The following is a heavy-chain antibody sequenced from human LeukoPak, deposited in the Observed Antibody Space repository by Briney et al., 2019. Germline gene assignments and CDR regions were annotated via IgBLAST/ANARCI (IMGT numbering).Heavy chain of an antibody. J-gene: IGHJ5*02. V-gene: IGHV5-51*01. CDR1: GSSFTSYW. CDR3: ARQSYPLRDRGWFDP. CDR2: IYPGDSDT. D-gene: IGHD5-12*01. Sequence: GESLKISCKGSGSSFTSYWIGWVRQLPGKGLEWMGIIYPGDSDTRYSPSFQGQVTISADKSISTAYLQWSSLKASDTAMYYCARQSYPLRDRGWFDPWGQGTLVTVSS.